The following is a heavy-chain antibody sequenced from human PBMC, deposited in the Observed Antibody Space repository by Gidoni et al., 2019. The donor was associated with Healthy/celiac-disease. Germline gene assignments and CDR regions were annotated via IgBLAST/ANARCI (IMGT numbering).Heavy chain of an antibody. CDR3: ARFLSLYSWSYGMDV. D-gene: IGHD6-13*01. CDR2: SGTAGDT. Sequence: EVQLVESGGGLVQPGGSLRLSCAASGFTFSSYDMHWVRQATGKGLEWVSASGTAGDTYYPGSVKGRFNISRENAKNSLYLQMNSLRAGDTAVYYCARFLSLYSWSYGMDVWGQGTTVTVSS. V-gene: IGHV3-13*01. J-gene: IGHJ6*02. CDR1: GFTFSSYD.